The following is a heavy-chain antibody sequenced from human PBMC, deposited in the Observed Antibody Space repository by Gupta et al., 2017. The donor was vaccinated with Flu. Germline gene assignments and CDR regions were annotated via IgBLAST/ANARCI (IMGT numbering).Heavy chain of an antibody. D-gene: IGHD2-15*01. J-gene: IGHJ4*02. CDR2: ISGSGGST. V-gene: IGHV3-23*01. CDR1: TFSSYA. Sequence: TFSSYAMSWVRQAPGKGMEWVSAISGSGGSTYYADSVKGRFTISRDNSKNTLYLQMNSLRAEDTAVYYCAKRVLGGPDYWGPGTLVTVSS. CDR3: AKRVLGGPDY.